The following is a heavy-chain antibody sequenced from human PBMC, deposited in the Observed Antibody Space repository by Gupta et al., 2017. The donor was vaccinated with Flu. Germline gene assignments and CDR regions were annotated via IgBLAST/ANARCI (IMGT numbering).Heavy chain of an antibody. D-gene: IGHD2-2*02. J-gene: IGHJ4*02. V-gene: IGHV3-23*01. Sequence: EVQMLESGGGLVQPGGSLRLSCAASGFTLSSYVMSWVRQAPGKGLEWVSAIDTGAVDTDYVDSVKGRFTISRDSSTNTLFLQMNSLTAEDTAVYFCAKGRHCGIANCYTFFDYWGQGTRVTVSS. CDR3: AKGRHCGIANCYTFFDY. CDR1: GFTLSSYV. CDR2: IDTGAVDT.